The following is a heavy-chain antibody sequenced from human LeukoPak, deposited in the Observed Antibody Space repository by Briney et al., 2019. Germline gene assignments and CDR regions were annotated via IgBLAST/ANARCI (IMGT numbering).Heavy chain of an antibody. V-gene: IGHV3-66*02. D-gene: IGHD2-15*01. CDR1: GFTVSSNY. Sequence: GGSLRLSCAASGFTVSSNYMSWVRQAPGKGLEWVSVIYSGGSTYYADSVKGRFTISRDNSKNTLYLQMTSLRAADTAVYYCARVLRKAGWCRASSGSSCYANYYYYYMDVWGKGTTVTVSS. CDR3: ARVLRKAGWCRASSGSSCYANYYYYYMDV. CDR2: IYSGGST. J-gene: IGHJ6*03.